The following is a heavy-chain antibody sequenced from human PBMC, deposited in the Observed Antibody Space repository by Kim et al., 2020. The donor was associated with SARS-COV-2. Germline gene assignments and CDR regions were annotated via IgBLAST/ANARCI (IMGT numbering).Heavy chain of an antibody. CDR3: AKGLYCSSTSCFYFDY. CDR1: GFTFSSYA. CDR2: ISGSGGST. J-gene: IGHJ4*02. Sequence: GGSLRLSCAASGFTFSSYAMSWVRQAPGKGLEWVSAISGSGGSTYYADSVKGRFTISRDNSKNTLYLQMNSLRAEDTAVYYCAKGLYCSSTSCFYFDYWGQGTLVTVSS. D-gene: IGHD2-2*01. V-gene: IGHV3-23*01.